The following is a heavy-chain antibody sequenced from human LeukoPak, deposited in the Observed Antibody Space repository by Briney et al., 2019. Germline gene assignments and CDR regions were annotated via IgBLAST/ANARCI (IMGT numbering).Heavy chain of an antibody. CDR1: GGSFSGYY. J-gene: IGHJ2*01. Sequence: SETLSLTCAVYGGSFSGYYWSWIRQPPGKGLEWIGEINHSGSTNYNPSLKSRVTISVDTSKNQFSLKLSSVTAADTGVYYCATARDGDYWYFDLWGRGTLVTVSS. CDR2: INHSGST. CDR3: ATARDGDYWYFDL. D-gene: IGHD2-21*01. V-gene: IGHV4-34*01.